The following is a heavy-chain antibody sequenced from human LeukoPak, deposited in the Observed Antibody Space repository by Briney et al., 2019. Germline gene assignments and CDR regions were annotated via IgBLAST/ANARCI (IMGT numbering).Heavy chain of an antibody. CDR1: GGSFNDYY. CDR2: INHSGTP. D-gene: IGHD6-13*01. Sequence: PSETLSLTCAVYGGSFNDYYWSWIRQPPGKGLEWIGEINHSGTPNYNPSLKSRVTISVDTSKNQFSLKLSSVTAADTAVYYCARGLFAGTFDYWGQGTLVTVSS. V-gene: IGHV4-34*01. CDR3: ARGLFAGTFDY. J-gene: IGHJ4*02.